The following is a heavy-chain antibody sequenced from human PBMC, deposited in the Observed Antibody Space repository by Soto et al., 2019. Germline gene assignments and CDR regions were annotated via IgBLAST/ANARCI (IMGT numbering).Heavy chain of an antibody. CDR2: IKQDGSEK. CDR1: GFTFISYL. V-gene: IGHV3-7*05. D-gene: IGHD3-22*01. J-gene: IGHJ6*02. CDR3: ARGVGTSMIVVSDYYYGMYV. Sequence: SLRLSCAASGFTFISYLMSRVRQAPGKGLEWVANIKQDGSEKYYVDSVKGRFTISRDNAKNSLYLQMNSLRAEDTAVYYCARGVGTSMIVVSDYYYGMYVWGQGTTVIVSS.